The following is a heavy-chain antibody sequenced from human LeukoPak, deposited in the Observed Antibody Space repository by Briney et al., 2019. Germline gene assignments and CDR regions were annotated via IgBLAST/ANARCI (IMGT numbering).Heavy chain of an antibody. D-gene: IGHD3-22*01. V-gene: IGHV3-21*01. Sequence: PGGSLRLSCAASGFTFSSYSMNWVRQAPGKGLEWVSSISSSSSYIYYADSVKGRFTISRDNAKNSLYLQMNSLRAEDTAVYYCARDLRYYDGSGHLADYWGQGTLVTVSS. CDR1: GFTFSSYS. J-gene: IGHJ4*02. CDR3: ARDLRYYDGSGHLADY. CDR2: ISSSSSYI.